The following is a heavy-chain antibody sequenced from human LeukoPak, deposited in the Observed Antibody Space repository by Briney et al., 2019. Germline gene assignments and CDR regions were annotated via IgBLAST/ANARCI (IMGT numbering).Heavy chain of an antibody. J-gene: IGHJ4*02. D-gene: IGHD1-14*01. Sequence: SETLSLTCTVSGGSISSSSYYWGWIRQPPGKGLEWIGSIYYSGSTYYNPSLKSRVTISVDTSKNQFSLKLSSVTAADTAVYYCARQVLAGNPSCYFDYWGQGTLVTVSS. V-gene: IGHV4-39*01. CDR2: IYYSGST. CDR3: ARQVLAGNPSCYFDY. CDR1: GGSISSSSYY.